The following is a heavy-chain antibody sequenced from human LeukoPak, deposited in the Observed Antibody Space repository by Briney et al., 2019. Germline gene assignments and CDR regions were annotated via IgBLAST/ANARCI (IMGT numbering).Heavy chain of an antibody. D-gene: IGHD2-15*01. Sequence: GGSLRLSCAASGFTFSSYGMHWVRQAPGKGLEWVAFIWYDGSNKYYADSVKGRFTISRDNSKNTLYLQMNSLRAEDTAVYYCARTRRGCSGGRCRLRSSYYGMDVWGQGTTVTVSS. V-gene: IGHV3-33*01. J-gene: IGHJ6*02. CDR1: GFTFSSYG. CDR3: ARTRRGCSGGRCRLRSSYYGMDV. CDR2: IWYDGSNK.